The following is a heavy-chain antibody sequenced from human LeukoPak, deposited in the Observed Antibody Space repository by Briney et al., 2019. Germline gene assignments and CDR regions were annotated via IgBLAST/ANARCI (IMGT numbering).Heavy chain of an antibody. CDR2: ISSSSSTI. CDR3: ARTLRFLEWYSV. J-gene: IGHJ4*02. Sequence: GGSLRLSCAASGFTFSSYSMNWVRQAPGKGLDWVSYISSSSSTIYYADSVKGRFTISRDNAKNSLYLQMNSLRAEDTAVYYCARTLRFLEWYSVWGQGTLVTVSS. D-gene: IGHD3-3*01. V-gene: IGHV3-48*01. CDR1: GFTFSSYS.